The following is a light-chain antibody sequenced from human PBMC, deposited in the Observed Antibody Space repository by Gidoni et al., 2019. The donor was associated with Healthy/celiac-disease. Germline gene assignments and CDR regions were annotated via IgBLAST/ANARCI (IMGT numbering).Light chain of an antibody. J-gene: IGKJ3*01. CDR3: QQRSNWPLFT. CDR2: DAS. Sequence: EIVLTPSPATLSLSPRERATLSCRASQSVSSYLAWYQQKPGQAPRLLIYDASNRATGIPARFSGSGSGTDFTLTISSLEPEDFAVYYCQQRSNWPLFTFGPGTKVDIK. CDR1: QSVSSY. V-gene: IGKV3-11*01.